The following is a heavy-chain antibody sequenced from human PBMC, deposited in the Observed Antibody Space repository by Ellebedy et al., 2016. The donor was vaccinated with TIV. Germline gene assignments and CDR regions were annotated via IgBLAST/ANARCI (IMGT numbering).Heavy chain of an antibody. CDR3: AKLDSSGYYYGRFDY. Sequence: GGSLRLSCAASGFTLRNFAMTWARQAPGRGLEWVSSTSSSGVSTDYADSVRGRVTISRDNSKNTLYLQMNSLRADDTALYYCAKLDSSGYYYGRFDYWGQGTLVTVSS. J-gene: IGHJ4*02. CDR1: GFTLRNFA. V-gene: IGHV3-23*01. D-gene: IGHD3-22*01. CDR2: TSSSGVST.